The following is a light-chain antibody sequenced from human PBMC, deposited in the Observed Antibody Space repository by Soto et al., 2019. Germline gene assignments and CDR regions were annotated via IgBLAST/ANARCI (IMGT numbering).Light chain of an antibody. J-gene: IGKJ4*01. Sequence: DIQMTQSPSSLSASVGDRVTITCQASQDISNYLNWYQQKQGKAPKLLIYDASNLETGVPSRFSGSGSGTDFTFTISSLQPEDIATYYCHQYDNLPLAFGGGTKVEIK. CDR1: QDISNY. V-gene: IGKV1-33*01. CDR2: DAS. CDR3: HQYDNLPLA.